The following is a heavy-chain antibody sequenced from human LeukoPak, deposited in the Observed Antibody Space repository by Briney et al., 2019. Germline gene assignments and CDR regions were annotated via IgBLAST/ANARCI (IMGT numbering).Heavy chain of an antibody. V-gene: IGHV1-8*01. D-gene: IGHD1-26*01. CDR1: GYTFTSYD. CDR3: ARRRPAWYSGSYPFDY. J-gene: IGHJ4*02. Sequence: GASVKVSCKASGYTFTSYDINWVRQATGQGLEWMGWTNPNSGNTGYAQKFQGRVTITRNTSISTAYMELSSLRSEDTAVYYCARRRPAWYSGSYPFDYWGQGTLVTVSS. CDR2: TNPNSGNT.